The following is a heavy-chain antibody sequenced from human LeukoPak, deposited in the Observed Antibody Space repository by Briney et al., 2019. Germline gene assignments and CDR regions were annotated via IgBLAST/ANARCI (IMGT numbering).Heavy chain of an antibody. CDR3: AKCNLDNCREGFDT. CDR1: GFTFSSNA. V-gene: IGHV3-23*01. Sequence: PGGSLRLSCAAAGFTFSSNALSWVRQAPGEGLDWVSSISVSSTTYYLDSVKGRFTISRDNSKNALYLQMNSLRAEDTALYYCAKCNLDNCREGFDTWGQGTMVTVSS. J-gene: IGHJ3*02. CDR2: ISVSSTT. D-gene: IGHD1-1*01.